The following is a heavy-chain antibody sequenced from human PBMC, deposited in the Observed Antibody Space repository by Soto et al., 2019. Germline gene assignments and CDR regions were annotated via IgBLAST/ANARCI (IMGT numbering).Heavy chain of an antibody. Sequence: EVQLLESGGGLVQPGGSLRLSCAASGFTFSSSAMSWVRQAPGKGLEWVSAISGSGGNTYYADSVKGRFTISRDNSKKTLYLKMNSLRAEDTAVYFCAKVVVVLTDDLDYWGQGTLVTVSS. D-gene: IGHD2-21*02. CDR2: ISGSGGNT. CDR3: AKVVVVLTDDLDY. CDR1: GFTFSSSA. J-gene: IGHJ4*02. V-gene: IGHV3-23*01.